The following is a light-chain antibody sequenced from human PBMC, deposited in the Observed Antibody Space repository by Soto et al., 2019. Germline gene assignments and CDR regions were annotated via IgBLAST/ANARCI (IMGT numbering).Light chain of an antibody. J-gene: IGKJ4*01. CDR3: MQALQTPGT. Sequence: DIVMTQSPLSLPVTPGESASISCRSSQSLLHSNGINYLDWYLQKPGQSPQVLIYLGSYRAPGVPDRFSGSGSGTDFTLRISRVEAEDVGVYFCMQALQTPGTFGGGTQGEIK. V-gene: IGKV2-28*01. CDR2: LGS. CDR1: QSLLHSNGINY.